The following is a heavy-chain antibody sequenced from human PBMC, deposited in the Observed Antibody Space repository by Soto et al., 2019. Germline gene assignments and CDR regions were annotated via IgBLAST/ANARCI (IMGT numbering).Heavy chain of an antibody. CDR2: INPNSGGT. CDR1: GYTFTGYY. J-gene: IGHJ4*02. CDR3: ARLGGPIYGGTSRTNDY. Sequence: VASVKVSCKASGYTFTGYYMHWVRQAPGQGLEWMGWINPNSGGTNYAQKFQGWVTMTRDTSISTAYMELSRLRSDDTAVYYCARLGGPIYGGTSRTNDYWGQGTLVTVSS. D-gene: IGHD4-17*01. V-gene: IGHV1-2*04.